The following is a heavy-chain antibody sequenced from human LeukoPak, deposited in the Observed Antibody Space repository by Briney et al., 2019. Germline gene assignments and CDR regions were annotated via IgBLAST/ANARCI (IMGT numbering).Heavy chain of an antibody. CDR1: GGSISSYY. J-gene: IGHJ4*02. CDR2: IYYSGST. D-gene: IGHD1-26*01. Sequence: SETLSLTCTVSGGSISSYYWSWIRQPPGKGLEWMGYIYYSGSTNYNPSLKSRVTISVDTSKNQFSLKLSSVTAADTAVYYCARLTIVGATTVDYWGQGTLVTVSS. CDR3: ARLTIVGATTVDY. V-gene: IGHV4-59*01.